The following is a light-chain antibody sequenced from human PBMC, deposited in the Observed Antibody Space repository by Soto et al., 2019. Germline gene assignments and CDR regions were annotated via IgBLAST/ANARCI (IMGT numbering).Light chain of an antibody. V-gene: IGKV3-15*01. CDR3: QQYNNWWT. Sequence: EIVMTQSPATLSVSPGERATLSCRASQSVSSNLAWFQQKHGQPPRLLIYGSSTRATGIPARFSGSGSGTEFTLTISSLQSEDFAVYYCQQYNNWWTFGQGTKVDIK. J-gene: IGKJ1*01. CDR2: GSS. CDR1: QSVSSN.